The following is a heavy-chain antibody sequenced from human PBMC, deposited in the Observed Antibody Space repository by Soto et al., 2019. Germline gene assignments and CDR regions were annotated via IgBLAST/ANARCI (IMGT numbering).Heavy chain of an antibody. CDR2: IGTAGDT. V-gene: IGHV3-13*01. D-gene: IGHD3-22*01. Sequence: LRLSCAASGFTFSSYDMHWVRQATGKGLEWVSAIGTAGDTYYPGSVKGRFTISRENAKNSLYLQMNSLRAEDTAVYYCARGSYYDSSGLVDYWGQGTLVTVSS. CDR3: ARGSYYDSSGLVDY. J-gene: IGHJ4*02. CDR1: GFTFSSYD.